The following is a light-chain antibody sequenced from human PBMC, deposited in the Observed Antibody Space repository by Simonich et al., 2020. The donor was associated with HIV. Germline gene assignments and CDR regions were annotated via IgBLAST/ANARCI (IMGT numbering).Light chain of an antibody. V-gene: IGKV1-12*01. Sequence: DIQMTQSPSSVSASVGNRVTSTCRASQSISSWLAWYQQKPGRAPKLLIYAASSLQSGVPSRFTGSGSGTDFTLTITNLQPEDSATYYCQQANSFPITFGQGTRLEI. J-gene: IGKJ5*01. CDR3: QQANSFPIT. CDR1: QSISSW. CDR2: AAS.